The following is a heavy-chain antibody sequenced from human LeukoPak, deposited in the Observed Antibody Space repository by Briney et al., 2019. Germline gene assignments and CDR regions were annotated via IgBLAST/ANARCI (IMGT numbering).Heavy chain of an antibody. CDR1: GGTFSSYA. V-gene: IGHV1-69*05. D-gene: IGHD3-3*01. CDR3: AMNDFWSGYYTPPGY. J-gene: IGHJ4*02. Sequence: EASVKVSCKASGGTFSSYAISWVRQAPGQGLEWMGGIIPIFGTANYAQKFQGRVTITTDESTSTAYMELSSLRSEDTAVYYCAMNDFWSGYYTPPGYWGQGTLVTVSS. CDR2: IIPIFGTA.